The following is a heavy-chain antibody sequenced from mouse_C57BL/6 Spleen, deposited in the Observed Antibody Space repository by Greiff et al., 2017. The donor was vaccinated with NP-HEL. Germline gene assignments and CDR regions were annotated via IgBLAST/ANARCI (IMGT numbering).Heavy chain of an antibody. J-gene: IGHJ4*01. V-gene: IGHV5-17*01. CDR2: ISSGSSTI. Sequence: VQLKESGGGLVKPGGSLKLSCAASGFTFSDYGMHWVRQAPEQGLEWVAYISSGSSTIYYADTVKGRFTISRDNAKNTLFLQMTSLRSEDTAMYYCAKKAYYDAMDYWGQGTSVTVSS. CDR3: AKKAYYDAMDY. CDR1: GFTFSDYG. D-gene: IGHD2-10*01.